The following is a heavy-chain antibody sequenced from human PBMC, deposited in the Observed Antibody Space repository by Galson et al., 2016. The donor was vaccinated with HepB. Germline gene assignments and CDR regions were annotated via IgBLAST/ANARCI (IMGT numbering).Heavy chain of an antibody. V-gene: IGHV3-74*01. Sequence: SLRLSCAASGFTFRSYWMHWVRQGPGKGLVWVSRINSDGSSKRYTDSVKGRFTISRDNAKNTLYLQMNSLRAGDTAVYYCARDRDYTNAFDIWGQGTMATVSS. CDR2: INSDGSSK. D-gene: IGHD4-11*01. CDR3: ARDRDYTNAFDI. CDR1: GFTFRSYW. J-gene: IGHJ3*02.